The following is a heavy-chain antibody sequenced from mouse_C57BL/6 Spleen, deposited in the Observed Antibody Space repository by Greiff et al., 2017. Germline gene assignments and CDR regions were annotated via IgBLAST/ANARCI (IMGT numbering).Heavy chain of an antibody. CDR2: IDPSDSYT. CDR3: ARSGVYDGYPSYAMDY. Sequence: QVQLQQPGAELLMPGASVKLSCKASGYTFTSYWMHWVKQRPGQGLEWIGEIDPSDSYTNYNQKFKGKSTLTVDKSSSTAYMQLSSLTSEDSAVYYCARSGVYDGYPSYAMDYWGQGTSVTVSS. D-gene: IGHD2-3*01. CDR1: GYTFTSYW. J-gene: IGHJ4*01. V-gene: IGHV1-69*01.